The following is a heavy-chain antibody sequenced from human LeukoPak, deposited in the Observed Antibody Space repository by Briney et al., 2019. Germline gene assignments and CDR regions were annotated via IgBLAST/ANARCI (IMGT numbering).Heavy chain of an antibody. CDR1: GYTFTSYG. J-gene: IGHJ4*02. D-gene: IGHD3-3*01. Sequence: ASVKVSCKASGYTFTSYGISWVQQAPGQGLEWMGWISAYNGNTNYAQKLQGRVTMTTDTSTSTACMELRSLRSDDTAVYYCARRHYDFWSGYQYYFDYWGQGTLVTVSS. CDR2: ISAYNGNT. CDR3: ARRHYDFWSGYQYYFDY. V-gene: IGHV1-18*01.